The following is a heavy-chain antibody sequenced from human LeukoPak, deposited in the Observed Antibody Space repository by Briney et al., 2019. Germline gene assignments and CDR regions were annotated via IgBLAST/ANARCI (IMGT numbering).Heavy chain of an antibody. Sequence: PSETLSLTCTVSGGSSSDTSYYWAWVRQPPGKGLEWIGSIYFSGTKYNPSLKSRITISGDASKKQFSLKLSSVTAADTAVYYCASPSKLVISRGGFDMWGQGTMVTVSA. J-gene: IGHJ3*02. CDR1: GGSSSDTSYY. CDR3: ASPSKLVISRGGFDM. V-gene: IGHV4-39*01. D-gene: IGHD3-22*01. CDR2: IYFSGT.